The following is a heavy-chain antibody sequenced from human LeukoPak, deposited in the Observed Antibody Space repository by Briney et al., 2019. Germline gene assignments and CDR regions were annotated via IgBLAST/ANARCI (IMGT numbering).Heavy chain of an antibody. CDR2: IWYDGSNK. J-gene: IGHJ4*02. CDR3: AKDRGYSYGYFDY. V-gene: IGHV3-33*06. D-gene: IGHD5-18*01. CDR1: GFTFSSYG. Sequence: GGSLRLSCAASGFTFSSYGMHWVRQAPGKGLEWVAVIWYDGSNKYYADSVKGRFTISRDNSKNTLYLQMNSLRAEDTAVYYCAKDRGYSYGYFDYWGQGTLVTVSS.